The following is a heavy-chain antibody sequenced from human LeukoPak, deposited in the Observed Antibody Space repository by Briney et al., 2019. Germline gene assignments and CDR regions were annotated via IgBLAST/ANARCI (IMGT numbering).Heavy chain of an antibody. D-gene: IGHD3-10*01. V-gene: IGHV1-69*06. CDR3: ARDRGWCGELSTWFDP. J-gene: IGHJ5*02. Sequence: ASVKVSCTASGGTFSSYAISWVRQAPGQGLEWMGGIIPIFGTANYAQKFQGRVTITADKSTSTAYMELSSLRYEDTAVYYCARDRGWCGELSTWFDPWGQGTLVTVSS. CDR2: IIPIFGTA. CDR1: GGTFSSYA.